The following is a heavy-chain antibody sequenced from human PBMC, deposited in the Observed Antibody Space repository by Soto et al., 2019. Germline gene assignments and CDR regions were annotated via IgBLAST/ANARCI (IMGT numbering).Heavy chain of an antibody. Sequence: QVQLVQSGAEVKKPGASVKVSCKASGYTFTGYYMHWVRQAPGQGLEWMGWINPNSGGTNYAQKFQGRVTMTRDTSISTAYMELSRLRSDDTAVYYCARERLVAAAGRYYYGMDVWGQGTTVTVS. CDR3: ARERLVAAAGRYYYGMDV. V-gene: IGHV1-2*02. D-gene: IGHD6-13*01. J-gene: IGHJ6*02. CDR2: INPNSGGT. CDR1: GYTFTGYY.